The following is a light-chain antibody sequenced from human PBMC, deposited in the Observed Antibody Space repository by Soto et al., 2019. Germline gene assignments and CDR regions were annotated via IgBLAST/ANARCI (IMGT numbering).Light chain of an antibody. V-gene: IGKV3-20*01. CDR3: QIYNSSPWT. CDR1: QSVFGNY. CDR2: GAS. Sequence: EIVLTQSPGTLSLSPGERATLSCRASQSVFGNYLAWYQQKPGPPPRLLFYGASTRAAGSPDRFSGSGSGTDFTLTISRLEHEDFAYYYCQIYNSSPWTFGQGTRVEVK. J-gene: IGKJ1*01.